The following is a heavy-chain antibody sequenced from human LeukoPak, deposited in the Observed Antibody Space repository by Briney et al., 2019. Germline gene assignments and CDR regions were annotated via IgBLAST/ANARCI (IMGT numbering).Heavy chain of an antibody. Sequence: SETLSLTCTVSGGSISYGSYYWGWIRQPPGKGLEWIGSLYYTGNTYYNPSLKSRVTISVDTSKNQFSLKLSSVTAADTAVYYCARGERSELLWPYYFDYWGQGTLVTVSS. V-gene: IGHV4-39*01. CDR3: ARGERSELLWPYYFDY. D-gene: IGHD3-10*01. CDR2: LYYTGNT. CDR1: GGSISYGSYY. J-gene: IGHJ4*02.